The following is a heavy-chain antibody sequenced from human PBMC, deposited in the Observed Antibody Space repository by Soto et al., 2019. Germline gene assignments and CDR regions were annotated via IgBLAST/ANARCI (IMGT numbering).Heavy chain of an antibody. D-gene: IGHD4-17*01. V-gene: IGHV3-23*01. CDR2: ITGGGAT. Sequence: EVYLLESGGGLVQPGGSLRLSCAASGFSISNYAMNWVRQTRGRGLEWVSGITGGGATDYADFAKGRFTISRDNSKNTLYLQMNRLRVEDTAIYHCARGITVNGWDSWGQGTMVTVSS. J-gene: IGHJ4*02. CDR1: GFSISNYA. CDR3: ARGITVNGWDS.